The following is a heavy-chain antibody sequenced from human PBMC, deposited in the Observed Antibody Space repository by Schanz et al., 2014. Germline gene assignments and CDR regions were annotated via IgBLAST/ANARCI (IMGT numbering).Heavy chain of an antibody. J-gene: IGHJ3*01. V-gene: IGHV3-23*01. CDR3: ARETTIITGGAFDV. Sequence: EVQLLESGGGLVEPGGSLRLSCAASGFSFSSYAMGWVRQARGKGLEWVSAMNESHSTIYYADSVRGRFTISRDNAENTLFLQMNSLRAEDTAVYYCARETTIITGGAFDVWGQGTMVTVSS. CDR1: GFSFSSYA. CDR2: MNESHSTI. D-gene: IGHD3-9*01.